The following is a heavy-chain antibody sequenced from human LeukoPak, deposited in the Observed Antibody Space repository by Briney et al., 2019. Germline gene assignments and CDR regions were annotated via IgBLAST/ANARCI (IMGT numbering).Heavy chain of an antibody. CDR3: ARKFHYHAYYFDY. Sequence: SVKVSCKASGGTFSSYAISWVRQAPGQGLEWMGGIIPIFGTATYAQKFQGRVTITADESTSTAYMELSSLRSEDTAVYYCARKFHYHAYYFDYWGQGTLVTVSS. D-gene: IGHD1-14*01. CDR1: GGTFSSYA. CDR2: IIPIFGTA. J-gene: IGHJ4*02. V-gene: IGHV1-69*13.